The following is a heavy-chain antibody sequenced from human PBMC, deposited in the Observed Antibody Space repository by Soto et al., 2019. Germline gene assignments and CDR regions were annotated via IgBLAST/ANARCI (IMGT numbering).Heavy chain of an antibody. V-gene: IGHV1-69*01. CDR1: GGTLSSYA. J-gene: IGHJ4*02. D-gene: IGHD3-3*01. CDR2: IIPFFNTS. CDR3: ANRALYFYDTNAECPLDY. Sequence: QVQLVQSGAEVKKPGSSVKVSCKASGGTLSSYAISWVRQAPGQGLEWMGGIIPFFNTSNYAQNFQDRVTITADESTSTADMELSSLRSEDTAVYYGANRALYFYDTNAECPLDYWGQGTLVTVSS.